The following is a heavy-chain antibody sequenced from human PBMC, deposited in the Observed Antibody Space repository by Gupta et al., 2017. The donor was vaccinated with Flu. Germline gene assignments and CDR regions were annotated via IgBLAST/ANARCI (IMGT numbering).Heavy chain of an antibody. J-gene: IGHJ4*02. CDR2: INAGNGNT. D-gene: IGHD2-2*01. Sequence: QVQLVQSGAEVKKPGASVKVSCKASGYTFTSYAMHWVRQAPGQRLEWMGWINAGNGNTKYSQKFQGRVTITRDTSASTAYMGLSSLRSEDTAVYYCARWGISYQLQDYWGQGTLVTVSS. CDR1: GYTFTSYA. CDR3: ARWGISYQLQDY. V-gene: IGHV1-3*01.